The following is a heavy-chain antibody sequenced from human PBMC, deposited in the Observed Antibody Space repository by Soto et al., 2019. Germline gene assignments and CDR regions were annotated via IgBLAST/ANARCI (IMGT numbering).Heavy chain of an antibody. CDR2: IYYSGST. V-gene: IGHV4-59*01. D-gene: IGHD2-21*02. CDR3: AKHNCGGACYQPLNCFDP. CDR1: GGSISSYY. Sequence: PSETLSLTCTVSGGSISSYYWSWIRQPPGKGLEWIGYIYYSGSTNYNPSLKSRVTISVDTSKNQFSLKLSSVTAADTAGYYCAKHNCGGACYQPLNCFDPWGQGTLVTVSS. J-gene: IGHJ5*02.